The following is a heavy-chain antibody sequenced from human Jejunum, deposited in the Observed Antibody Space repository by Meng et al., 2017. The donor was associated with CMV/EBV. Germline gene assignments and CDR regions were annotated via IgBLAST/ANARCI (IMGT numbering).Heavy chain of an antibody. CDR1: GGSISGSDYY. D-gene: IGHD2-21*01. J-gene: IGHJ1*01. V-gene: IGHV4-61*05. CDR3: AKTARIPTA. CDR2: IHYRRDI. Sequence: CTVSGGSISGSDYYWGWIRQPPGKGLESIGCIHYRRDINYNPSLRSRATMSMDMSKNQFSLRLTSVTAADTAVYYCAKTARIPTAWGQGTLVTVSS.